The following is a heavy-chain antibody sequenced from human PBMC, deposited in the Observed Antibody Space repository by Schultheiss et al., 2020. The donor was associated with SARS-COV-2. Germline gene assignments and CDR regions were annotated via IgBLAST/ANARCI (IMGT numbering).Heavy chain of an antibody. V-gene: IGHV4-39*01. CDR2: MFYSGNT. J-gene: IGHJ6*02. D-gene: IGHD3-10*01. CDR1: GDSISSDIYC. CDR3: AIQYFYAGSGSIGVGMDV. Sequence: GSLRLSCSVSGDSISSDIYCWGWIRQPPGKGLEWIGTMFYSGNTYYRSSLKSRVTISADTSNNQFSLKMTSVTAADTAVYYCAIQYFYAGSGSIGVGMDVWGQGTAVTVSS.